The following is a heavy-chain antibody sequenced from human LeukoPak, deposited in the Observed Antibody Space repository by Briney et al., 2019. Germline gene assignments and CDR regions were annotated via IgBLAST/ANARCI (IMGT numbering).Heavy chain of an antibody. J-gene: IGHJ4*02. V-gene: IGHV3-21*01. D-gene: IGHD1-26*01. CDR1: GFTFSSYT. Sequence: PGGSLRLSYAASGFTFSSYTMNWVRQAPGKGLEWVSAISSSSGYIYYADSLKGRFTISRDNAKNSLYLQMNSLRAEDTALYYCASSLEWELPDHWGQGTLVTVSS. CDR2: ISSSSGYI. CDR3: ASSLEWELPDH.